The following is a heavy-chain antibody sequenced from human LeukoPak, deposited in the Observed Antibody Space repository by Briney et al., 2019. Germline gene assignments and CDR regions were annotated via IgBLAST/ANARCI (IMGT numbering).Heavy chain of an antibody. J-gene: IGHJ6*03. CDR2: ISSSSSYI. V-gene: IGHV3-21*01. Sequence: GGPLRLSCAASGFTFSSYSMNWVRQAPGKGLEWVSSISSSSSYIYYADSVQGRFTISRDNAKNSLYLQMNSPRAEDTAVYYCARGSVIYYYYYYMDVWGKGTTVTVSS. CDR3: ARGSVIYYYYYYMDV. D-gene: IGHD3-22*01. CDR1: GFTFSSYS.